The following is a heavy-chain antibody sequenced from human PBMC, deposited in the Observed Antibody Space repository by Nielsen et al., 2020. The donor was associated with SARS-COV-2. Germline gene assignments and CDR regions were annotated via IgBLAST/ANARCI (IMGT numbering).Heavy chain of an antibody. J-gene: IGHJ4*02. V-gene: IGHV4-34*01. CDR2: INHSGST. D-gene: IGHD3-10*01. Sequence: LSCAVYGWSFSGYYWSWIRQPPGKGLEWIGEINHSGSTNYNPSLKSRVTISVDTSKNQFSLKLSSVTAADTAVYYCARVYYYGSGSPLFDYWGQGTLVTVSS. CDR1: GWSFSGYY. CDR3: ARVYYYGSGSPLFDY.